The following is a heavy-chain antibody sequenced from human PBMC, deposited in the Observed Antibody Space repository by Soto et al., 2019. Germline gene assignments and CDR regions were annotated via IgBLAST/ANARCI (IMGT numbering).Heavy chain of an antibody. D-gene: IGHD3-10*01. V-gene: IGHV3-30*18. J-gene: IGHJ4*02. Sequence: QVQLVESGGGVVQPGRSLRLSCAASGFTFSSYGMHWVRQAPGKGLEWVAVISYDGSNKYYADSVKGRFTISRDNSKNTLYLQMNSLRAEDTAVYYGAKDYFSGDRGAGHYFDYWGQGTLVTVSS. CDR3: AKDYFSGDRGAGHYFDY. CDR1: GFTFSSYG. CDR2: ISYDGSNK.